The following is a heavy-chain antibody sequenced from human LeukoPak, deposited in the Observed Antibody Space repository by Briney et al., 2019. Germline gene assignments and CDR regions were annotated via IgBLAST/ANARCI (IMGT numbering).Heavy chain of an antibody. V-gene: IGHV1-18*01. J-gene: IGHJ5*02. Sequence: ASVKVSCKASGYTFTSYGISWVLQAPGQGLERMGWISAYNGNTNYAQKLQGRVTMTTDTSTSTAYMELRSLRPDDTAVYYCARVRLATVTTGWFDPWGQGTLVTVSS. CDR3: ARVRLATVTTGWFDP. D-gene: IGHD4-17*01. CDR1: GYTFTSYG. CDR2: ISAYNGNT.